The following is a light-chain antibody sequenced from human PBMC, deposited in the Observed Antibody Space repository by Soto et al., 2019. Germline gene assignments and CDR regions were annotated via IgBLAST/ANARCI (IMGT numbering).Light chain of an antibody. CDR1: QAIRND. J-gene: IGKJ4*01. Sequence: AIQLPQPPPSLSESVGAKAPIPCRASQAIRNDLGWYQQKPGKAPKLLIYAAATLQIGVPSRFSGSGSGTDFTLTISSLQPEDSATYYCLQDYSYPLTFGGGTKVEIK. V-gene: IGKV1-6*01. CDR3: LQDYSYPLT. CDR2: AAA.